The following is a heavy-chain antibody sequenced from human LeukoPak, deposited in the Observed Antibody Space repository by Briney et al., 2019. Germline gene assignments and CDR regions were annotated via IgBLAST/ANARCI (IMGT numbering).Heavy chain of an antibody. Sequence: GGSLRLSCAASGFTFSSYWMSWVRQAPGKGLEWVSSISSSSSYIYYADSVKGRFTISRDNAKNSLYLQMNSLRAEDTAVYYCARASTYYDFWSGYAGMDVWGKGTTVTVSS. CDR1: GFTFSSYW. J-gene: IGHJ6*04. CDR3: ARASTYYDFWSGYAGMDV. D-gene: IGHD3-3*01. V-gene: IGHV3-21*01. CDR2: ISSSSSYI.